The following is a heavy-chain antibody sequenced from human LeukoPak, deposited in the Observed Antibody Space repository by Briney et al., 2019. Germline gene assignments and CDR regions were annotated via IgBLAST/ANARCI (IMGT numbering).Heavy chain of an antibody. Sequence: GGSLRLPCAASGFSFSSYNMHWVRQDPGKGLEWLGVISFDGKNIEYPDSVQGRFTMSRDISTNTFYLQMNSLRVEDTAVYYCARDRVQIWSYVGTFDYWGQGALVTVSS. J-gene: IGHJ4*02. D-gene: IGHD5-18*01. CDR3: ARDRVQIWSYVGTFDY. V-gene: IGHV3-30*03. CDR1: GFSFSSYN. CDR2: ISFDGKNI.